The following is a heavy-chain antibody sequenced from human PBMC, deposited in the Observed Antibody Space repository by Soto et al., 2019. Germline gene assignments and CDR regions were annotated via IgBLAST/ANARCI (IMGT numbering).Heavy chain of an antibody. Sequence: PGGSLRLSCAASGFTFSSYSMNWVRQAPGKGLEWVSSISSSSSYIYYADSVKGRFTISRDNAKNSLYLQMNSLRAEDTAVYYCARVLGGAYYYYYGVDVWGQGTTVTVSS. CDR1: GFTFSSYS. V-gene: IGHV3-21*01. D-gene: IGHD3-16*01. CDR2: ISSSSSYI. J-gene: IGHJ6*02. CDR3: ARVLGGAYYYYYGVDV.